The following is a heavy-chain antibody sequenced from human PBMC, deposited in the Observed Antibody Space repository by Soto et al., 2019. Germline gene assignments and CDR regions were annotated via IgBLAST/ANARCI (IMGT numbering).Heavy chain of an antibody. CDR3: ARVSGGGGEDNWFDP. CDR2: ISAYNGNT. V-gene: IGHV1-18*01. Sequence: ASVKVSCKASGYTFTIYCISWVRQAPGQGLEWMGWISAYNGNTNYAQKLQGRVTMTTDTSTSTAYMELRSLRSDDTAVYYCARVSGGGGEDNWFDPWGQGTLVTVSS. J-gene: IGHJ5*02. CDR1: GYTFTIYC. D-gene: IGHD3-10*01.